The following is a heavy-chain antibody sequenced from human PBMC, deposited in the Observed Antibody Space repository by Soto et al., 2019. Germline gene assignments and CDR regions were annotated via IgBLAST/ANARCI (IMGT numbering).Heavy chain of an antibody. V-gene: IGHV4-59*01. CDR3: ARGKGFLVWLSPPAASSGVDV. Sequence: SETLSLTCTVSGGSISSYYWSWIRQPPGKGLEWFGYIYYSGSTNYNPSLKSRVTISVDTSKNQFSLKLSSVTAADTAVYYCARGKGFLVWLSPPAASSGVDVWGQATTVTLSS. D-gene: IGHD3-3*01. CDR1: GGSISSYY. J-gene: IGHJ6*01. CDR2: IYYSGST.